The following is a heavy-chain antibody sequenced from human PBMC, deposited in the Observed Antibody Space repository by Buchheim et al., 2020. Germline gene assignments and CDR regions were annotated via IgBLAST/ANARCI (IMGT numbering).Heavy chain of an antibody. V-gene: IGHV3-74*03. CDR3: ATGNGHGMDV. CDR2: INSDGSST. Sequence: EVQVVESGGGIVQPGGSLRLSCAAFGFTFSSYWMHWVRQAPGKGLVWVSRINSDGSSTKYADSVKGRFPMSRDNAKNTLSLQMNSLRAEDTTMYYCATGNGHGMDVWGQGTT. D-gene: IGHD2-8*01. CDR1: GFTFSSYW. J-gene: IGHJ6*02.